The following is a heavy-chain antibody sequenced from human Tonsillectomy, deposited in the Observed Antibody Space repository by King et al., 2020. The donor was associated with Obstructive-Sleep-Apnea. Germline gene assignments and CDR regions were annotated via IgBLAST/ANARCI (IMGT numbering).Heavy chain of an antibody. Sequence: VQLVESGGGVVQPGRSLRLSCAASGFTFSSYGMHWVRQVRGKGLEWVAGMCFDGSNKQYADSVKGRFTISRDNSRNTLHLQMNSLRVEDTAVYYCARDRGWELLYHFYDMDVWGQGTTVTVSS. D-gene: IGHD1-26*01. CDR3: ARDRGWELLYHFYDMDV. CDR2: MCFDGSNK. J-gene: IGHJ6*02. V-gene: IGHV3-33*01. CDR1: GFTFSSYG.